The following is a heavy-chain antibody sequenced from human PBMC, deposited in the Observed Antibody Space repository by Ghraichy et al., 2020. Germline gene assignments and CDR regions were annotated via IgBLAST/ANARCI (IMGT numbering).Heavy chain of an antibody. D-gene: IGHD6-13*01. J-gene: IGHJ4*02. CDR2: ISSSSSTI. V-gene: IGHV3-48*02. Sequence: GGSLRLSCAASGFTFSSYSMNWVRQAPGKGLEWVSYISSSSSTIYYADSVKGRFTISRDNAKNSLYLQMNSLRDEDTAVYYCARWPRGSSWHSHYDYWGQGTLVTVSS. CDR1: GFTFSSYS. CDR3: ARWPRGSSWHSHYDY.